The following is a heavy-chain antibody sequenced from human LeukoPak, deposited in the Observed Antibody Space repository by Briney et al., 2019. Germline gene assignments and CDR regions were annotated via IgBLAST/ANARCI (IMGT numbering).Heavy chain of an antibody. CDR1: GYTFTSYD. CDR3: AREGDYDAFDI. D-gene: IGHD4-17*01. J-gene: IGHJ3*02. Sequence: ASVKVSCXASGYTFTSYDINWVRRATGQGLEWMGWMNPNSGNTGYAQKFQGRVTITRNTSISTAYMELSSLRSEDTAVYYCAREGDYDAFDIWGQGTMVTVSS. CDR2: MNPNSGNT. V-gene: IGHV1-8*03.